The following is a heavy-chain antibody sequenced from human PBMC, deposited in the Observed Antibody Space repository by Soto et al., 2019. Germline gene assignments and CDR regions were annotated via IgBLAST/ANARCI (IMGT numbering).Heavy chain of an antibody. Sequence: ASVKDSCKASGYTFTSYAMHWVRQAPGQRLEWMGWSNAGNGNTKYSQEFQGRVTITRDTSASTAYMELGSLRSEDMAVYYCARGGLSDYYYGMDVWGQGTTVTVSS. J-gene: IGHJ6*02. CDR2: SNAGNGNT. D-gene: IGHD3-16*01. V-gene: IGHV1-3*02. CDR1: GYTFTSYA. CDR3: ARGGLSDYYYGMDV.